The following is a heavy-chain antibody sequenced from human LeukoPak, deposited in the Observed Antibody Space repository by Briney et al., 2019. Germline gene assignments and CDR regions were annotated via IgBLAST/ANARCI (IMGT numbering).Heavy chain of an antibody. D-gene: IGHD5-24*01. V-gene: IGHV4-39*07. CDR2: IYYSGST. CDR3: ARNMGRWLQLNWFDP. Sequence: PSETLSLTCTVSGGSISSSSYYWGWIRQPPGRGLEWIGSIYYSGSTYYNPSLKSRVTISVDTSKNQFSLKLSSVTAADTAMFYCARNMGRWLQLNWFDPWGQGTLVTVSS. J-gene: IGHJ5*02. CDR1: GGSISSSSYY.